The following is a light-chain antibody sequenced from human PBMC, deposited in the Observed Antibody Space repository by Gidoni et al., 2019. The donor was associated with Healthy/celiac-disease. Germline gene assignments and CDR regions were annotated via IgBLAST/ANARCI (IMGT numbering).Light chain of an antibody. V-gene: IGKV3-15*01. Sequence: EIVMTQSPATLSVSPGERVTLSCRASQSVSSNLAWYQQKPGQAPRLLIYGASTRATGIPARFSDSGSGTEFTLTISSLQSEDYAIYYCQQYNNGPLTFXGXTKVEIK. CDR3: QQYNNGPLT. J-gene: IGKJ4*01. CDR2: GAS. CDR1: QSVSSN.